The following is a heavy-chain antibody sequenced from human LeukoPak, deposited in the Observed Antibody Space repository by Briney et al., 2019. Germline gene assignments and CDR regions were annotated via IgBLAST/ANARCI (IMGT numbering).Heavy chain of an antibody. Sequence: PGGSLRLSCAASGFTFDDYAMHWVRQAPGKGLEWVSGISWNSGSIGYADSVKGRFTISRDNAKNSLYLQMNSLRGEDTALYYCAEDGIVYGELDYWGQGTLVTVSS. V-gene: IGHV3-9*01. CDR2: ISWNSGSI. CDR3: AEDGIVYGELDY. D-gene: IGHD4-17*01. J-gene: IGHJ4*02. CDR1: GFTFDDYA.